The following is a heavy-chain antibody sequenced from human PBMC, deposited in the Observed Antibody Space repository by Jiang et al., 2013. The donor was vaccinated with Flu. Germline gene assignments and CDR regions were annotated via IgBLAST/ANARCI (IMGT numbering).Heavy chain of an antibody. V-gene: IGHV1-3*01. J-gene: IGHJ5*02. Sequence: GAEVKKPGASVKVSCKASGSTFTSYSFHWVRQAPGQRLEWIGWINAGNGNTEYSRKFQGRVTITRDTSASTAYMEVRSLRSEDTAMYFCARGNCGGGYCYESLDPWGQGTPVTVSS. CDR1: GSTFTSYS. D-gene: IGHD2-15*01. CDR3: ARGNCGGGYCYESLDP. CDR2: INAGNGNT.